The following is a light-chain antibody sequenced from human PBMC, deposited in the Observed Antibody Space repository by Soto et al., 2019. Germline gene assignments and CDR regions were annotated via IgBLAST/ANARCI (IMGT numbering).Light chain of an antibody. J-gene: IGKJ5*01. Sequence: EIVLTQSPATLSLSPGERATLSCRASQSVSSYLAWYQQKPGQAPRLLIYDASNRATGIPARFSGSGSGTDFTLTICSLEPEDFAVYYCQQRSNWPITFSQGTRLEIK. CDR2: DAS. V-gene: IGKV3-11*01. CDR3: QQRSNWPIT. CDR1: QSVSSY.